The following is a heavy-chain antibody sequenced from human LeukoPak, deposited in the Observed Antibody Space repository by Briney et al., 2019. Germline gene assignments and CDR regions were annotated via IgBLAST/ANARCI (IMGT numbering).Heavy chain of an antibody. CDR1: GYTFTGYY. D-gene: IGHD1-26*01. Sequence: ASVKVSCKASGYTFTGYYMHWVRQAPGQGLEWMGWINPNGGGTNYAQKFQGRVTMTRDTSISTAYMELSRLRSDDTAVYYCARDQYSGSYYPPYFDYWGQGTLVTVSS. CDR2: INPNGGGT. J-gene: IGHJ4*02. V-gene: IGHV1-2*02. CDR3: ARDQYSGSYYPPYFDY.